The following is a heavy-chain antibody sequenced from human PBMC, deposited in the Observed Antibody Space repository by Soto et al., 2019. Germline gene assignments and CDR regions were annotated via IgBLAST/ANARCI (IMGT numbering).Heavy chain of an antibody. D-gene: IGHD2-21*01. V-gene: IGHV1-69*13. Sequence: SVKVSCKASGGTFSSYAISWVRQAPGQGLEWMGGIIPIFGTANYAQKFQGRFTITADESTSTAYMELSSLRSEDTAVYYSARAPAYCGGECYWALDYWGQGTLVTVSS. CDR3: ARAPAYCGGECYWALDY. CDR2: IIPIFGTA. CDR1: GGTFSSYA. J-gene: IGHJ4*02.